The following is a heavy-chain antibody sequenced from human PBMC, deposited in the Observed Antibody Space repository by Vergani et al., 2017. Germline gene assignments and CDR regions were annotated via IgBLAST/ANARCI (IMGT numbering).Heavy chain of an antibody. CDR3: ARSLQRGPKDYYYYYMDV. V-gene: IGHV4-59*01. J-gene: IGHJ6*03. Sequence: QVQLQESGPGLVKPSETLSLTCTVSGGSISSYYWSWIRQPPGKGLEWIGYIYYSGSTNYNPSLKSRVTISVETSKNQFSLKLSSVTAADTAVYYCARSLQRGPKDYYYYYMDVWGKGTTVTVSS. CDR1: GGSISSYY. CDR2: IYYSGST.